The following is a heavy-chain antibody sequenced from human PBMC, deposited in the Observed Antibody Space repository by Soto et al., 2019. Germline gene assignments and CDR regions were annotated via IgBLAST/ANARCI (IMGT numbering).Heavy chain of an antibody. Sequence: EVQLVESGGGLVQPGGSLRLSCAASGFTVSSNYMSWVRQAPGKGLEWVSVTYSGGSTYYADSVKGRFTISRDNSKNTLYLQMNSLRVEDTAVYYCARDGRGSSGWAVRDYWGQGTLVTVSS. J-gene: IGHJ4*02. V-gene: IGHV3-66*01. CDR3: ARDGRGSSGWAVRDY. CDR1: GFTVSSNY. D-gene: IGHD6-25*01. CDR2: TYSGGST.